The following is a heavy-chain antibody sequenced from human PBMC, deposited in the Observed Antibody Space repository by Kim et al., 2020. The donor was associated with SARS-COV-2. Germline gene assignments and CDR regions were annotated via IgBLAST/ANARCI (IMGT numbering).Heavy chain of an antibody. V-gene: IGHV3-48*03. CDR1: GFTFSSYE. Sequence: GGSLRLSCAASGFTFSSYEMNWVRQAPGKGLEWVSYISSSGSTIYYADSVKGRFTISRDNAKNSLYLQMNSLRAEDTAVYYCAREGYSNYYGMDVWGQGTTVTVSS. CDR3: AREGYSNYYGMDV. D-gene: IGHD4-4*01. CDR2: ISSSGSTI. J-gene: IGHJ6*02.